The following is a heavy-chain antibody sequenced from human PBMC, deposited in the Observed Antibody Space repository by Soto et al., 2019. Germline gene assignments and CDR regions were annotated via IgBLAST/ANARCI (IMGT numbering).Heavy chain of an antibody. CDR1: GFPFSSYC. CDR3: AKEHYDYVSGNYRSPFDY. D-gene: IGHD3-16*02. J-gene: IGHJ4*02. V-gene: IGHV3-30*18. CDR2: TSYDGTKK. Sequence: PXESLTLSCAVSGFPFSSYCMHGVRQAPGKGLEWVAITSYDGTKKNYADPMKGRFTISRDNSNNTLYLQMNSLRGAATAVYFCAKEHYDYVSGNYRSPFDYWGQGVLVTVSS.